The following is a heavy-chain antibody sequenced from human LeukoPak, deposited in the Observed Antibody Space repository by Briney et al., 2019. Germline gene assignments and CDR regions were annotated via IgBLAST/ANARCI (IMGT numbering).Heavy chain of an antibody. CDR3: AKDSVVMVPAATVNDAFNI. CDR1: GFTFSSYG. Sequence: GGSLRLSCAASGFTFSSYGMHWVRQAPGKGLEWVAVISYDGSNKYYADSVKGRFTISRDNSKNTLYLQMNSLRAEDTAVYYCAKDSVVMVPAATVNDAFNIWGQGTTVTVSS. CDR2: ISYDGSNK. J-gene: IGHJ3*02. V-gene: IGHV3-30*18. D-gene: IGHD2-2*01.